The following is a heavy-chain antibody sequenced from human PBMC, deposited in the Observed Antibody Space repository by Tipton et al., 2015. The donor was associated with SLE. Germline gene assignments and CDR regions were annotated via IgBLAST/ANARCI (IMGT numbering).Heavy chain of an antibody. CDR3: AHANWGTNFDN. J-gene: IGHJ4*02. V-gene: IGHV4-39*07. CDR1: GGSISSSSYY. Sequence: LRLSCTVSGGSISSSSYYWAWIRQPPGKGLEWIGSIYYSGSTYYNPSLESRVTISVDTSKNQFSLKLSSVTAADTAVFYCAHANWGTNFDNWGQGTLVTVSS. CDR2: IYYSGST. D-gene: IGHD7-27*01.